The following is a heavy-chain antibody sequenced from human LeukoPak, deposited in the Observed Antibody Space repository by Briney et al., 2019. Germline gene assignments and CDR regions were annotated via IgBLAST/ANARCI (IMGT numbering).Heavy chain of an antibody. J-gene: IGHJ4*02. V-gene: IGHV4-4*02. CDR1: GFTVVTNY. CDR3: ATAIPFHS. D-gene: IGHD2-21*02. CDR2: IYHSGST. Sequence: GSLRLSCAASGFTVVTNYINWVRQPPGKGLEWIGEIYHSGSTNYNPSLKSRLTISMDKSKNQFSLRLNSVTAADTAVYYCATAIPFHSWGRGTLVTVSS.